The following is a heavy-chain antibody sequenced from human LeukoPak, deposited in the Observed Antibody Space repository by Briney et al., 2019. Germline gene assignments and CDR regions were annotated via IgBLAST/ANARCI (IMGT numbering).Heavy chain of an antibody. CDR3: ARANCDGDCYSVNFYYGVDV. D-gene: IGHD2-21*02. V-gene: IGHV4-61*01. CDR1: GGSVSSGSYY. CDR2: IYYSGST. J-gene: IGHJ6*02. Sequence: KPSETLSLTCTVSGGSVSSGSYYWSWIRQPPGKGLEWIGYIYYSGSTNYNPSLKSRVTISVDTSKNQFSLKLSSVTAADTAVYYCARANCDGDCYSVNFYYGVDVWGQGTTVTVSS.